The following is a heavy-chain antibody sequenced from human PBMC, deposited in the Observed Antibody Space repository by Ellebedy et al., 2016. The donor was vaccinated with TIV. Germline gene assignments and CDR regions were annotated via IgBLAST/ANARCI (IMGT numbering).Heavy chain of an antibody. V-gene: IGHV3-7*04. CDR3: ARDNWNGLASDY. D-gene: IGHD1-20*01. CDR1: GFTYDIFW. J-gene: IGHJ4*02. Sequence: PGGSLRLSCEVYGFTYDIFWMSWVRQAPGKGLEWVANIENDGTDKYYVDSVKGRFTISRDNARNSLELQMTSLRAEDTAVYYCARDNWNGLASDYWGQGTLVTVSS. CDR2: IENDGTDK.